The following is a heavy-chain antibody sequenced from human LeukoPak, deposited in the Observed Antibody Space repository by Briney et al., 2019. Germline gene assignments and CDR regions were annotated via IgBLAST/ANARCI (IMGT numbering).Heavy chain of an antibody. J-gene: IGHJ6*02. V-gene: IGHV3-33*01. CDR2: IWYNGSNK. D-gene: IGHD6-25*01. CDR1: GFTFSSYG. CDR3: AREESAQVYYGMDV. Sequence: GRSLRLSCAASGFTFSSYGMHWVRQAPGKGLEWVAVIWYNGSNKYYADSVKGRFTISRDNSKNTLYLQMNSLRAEDTAVYYCAREESAQVYYGMDVWGQGTTVTVSS.